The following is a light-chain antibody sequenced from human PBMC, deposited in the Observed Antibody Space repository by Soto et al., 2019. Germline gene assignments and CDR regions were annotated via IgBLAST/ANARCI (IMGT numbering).Light chain of an antibody. V-gene: IGKV3-20*01. CDR3: QQYGSSPPLT. CDR2: GAS. J-gene: IGKJ4*01. CDR1: QSVSSSY. Sequence: EIVLTQSPGTLSLSPGERSTLSCRAIQSVSSSYLAWYQQKPGQAPRLVIYGASSRATGIPDRFSGSGSGTDFTLTISSLEPEDFAVYYCQQYGSSPPLTFGGGTKVDIK.